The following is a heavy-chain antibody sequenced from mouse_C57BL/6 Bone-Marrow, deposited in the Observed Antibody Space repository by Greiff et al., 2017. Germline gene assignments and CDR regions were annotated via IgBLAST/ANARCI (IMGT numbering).Heavy chain of an antibody. D-gene: IGHD4-1*01. Sequence: EVKLVESGGGLVKPGGSLKFSCAASGFTFSDYGMHWVRQAPEKGLEWVAYISSGSSTIYYADTVKGRFTISRDNAKKTLCLQMTSLRSEDTAMYYCADLGAMDYWGQGASGTVSS. V-gene: IGHV5-17*01. CDR3: ADLGAMDY. J-gene: IGHJ4*01. CDR2: ISSGSSTI. CDR1: GFTFSDYG.